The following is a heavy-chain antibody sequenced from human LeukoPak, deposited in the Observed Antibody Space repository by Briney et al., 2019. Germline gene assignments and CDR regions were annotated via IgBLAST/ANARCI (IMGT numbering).Heavy chain of an antibody. CDR2: IYYSGST. CDR3: ARDRPGGSSLDY. CDR1: GGSISSGGYY. Sequence: SETLSLTCTVSGGSISSGGYYWSWIRQHPGKGLEWIGYIYYSGSTYYNPSLKSRVTISVDTSKNQFSLKLSSVTAADTAVYYCARDRPGGSSLDYWGQGTLVTVSS. J-gene: IGHJ4*02. V-gene: IGHV4-61*08. D-gene: IGHD6-13*01.